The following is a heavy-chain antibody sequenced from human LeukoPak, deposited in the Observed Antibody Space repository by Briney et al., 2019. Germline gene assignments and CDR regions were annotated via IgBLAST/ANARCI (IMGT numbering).Heavy chain of an antibody. CDR2: ISAYNGNT. CDR3: ARAGITGTILMYYCYYYMDV. Sequence: ASVKVSCKASGYTFTSYGISWVRQAPGQGLEWMGWISAYNGNTNYAQKLQGRVTMTTDTSTSTAYMELRSLRSDDTAVYYCARAGITGTILMYYCYYYMDVWGKGTTVTVSS. CDR1: GYTFTSYG. D-gene: IGHD1-7*01. V-gene: IGHV1-18*01. J-gene: IGHJ6*03.